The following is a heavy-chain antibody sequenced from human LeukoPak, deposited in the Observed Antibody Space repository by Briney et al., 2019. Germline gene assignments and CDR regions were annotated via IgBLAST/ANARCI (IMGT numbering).Heavy chain of an antibody. D-gene: IGHD3-3*01. J-gene: IGHJ4*02. Sequence: SETLSLTCAVYGGSFSGYYWSWIRQPPGKGLEWIGEINHSGSSNYNPSLKSRVTISVDTSKNQFSLKLSSVTAADTAVYYCAARYYDFWSGYYTGDYWGQGTLVTVSS. CDR2: INHSGSS. CDR1: GGSFSGYY. V-gene: IGHV4-34*01. CDR3: AARYYDFWSGYYTGDY.